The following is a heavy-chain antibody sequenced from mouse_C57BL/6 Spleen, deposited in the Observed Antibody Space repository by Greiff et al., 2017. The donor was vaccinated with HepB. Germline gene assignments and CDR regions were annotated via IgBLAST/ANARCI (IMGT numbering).Heavy chain of an antibody. V-gene: IGHV5-17*01. CDR1: GFTFSDYG. Sequence: EVHLVESGGGLVKPGGSLKLSCAASGFTFSDYGMHWVRQAPEKGLEWVAYISSGSSTIYYADTVKGRFTISRDNAKNTLFLQMTSLRSEDTAMYYCAREKIYYGYVYYAMDYWGQGTSVTVSS. D-gene: IGHD2-2*01. CDR2: ISSGSSTI. J-gene: IGHJ4*01. CDR3: AREKIYYGYVYYAMDY.